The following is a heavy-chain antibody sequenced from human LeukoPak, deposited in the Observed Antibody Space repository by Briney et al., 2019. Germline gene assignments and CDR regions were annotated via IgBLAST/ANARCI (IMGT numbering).Heavy chain of an antibody. D-gene: IGHD3-10*01. CDR1: GYTFTDYY. Sequence: ASVKISCKVSGYTFTDYYMHWVQQAPAKGLEWMGLVDPEDGETIYAEKFQGRVTITADTSTDTAYMELSSLRSEDTAVYYCETDREADHIRFDYWGQGTLVTVSS. V-gene: IGHV1-69-2*01. CDR2: VDPEDGET. CDR3: ETDREADHIRFDY. J-gene: IGHJ4*02.